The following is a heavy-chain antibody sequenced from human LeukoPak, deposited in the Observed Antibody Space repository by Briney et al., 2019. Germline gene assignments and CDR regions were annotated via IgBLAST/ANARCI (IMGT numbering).Heavy chain of an antibody. J-gene: IGHJ4*02. CDR1: GGSISGHY. D-gene: IGHD3-22*01. Sequence: PSETLSLTCNVSGGSISGHYWTWIRQPPGKGLEFIGFIYYSGATNYNPSLKSRVTMSVDTSKNQLSLKLSSVTAADTAVYYCARARITMIVARYLDYFDYWGQGTLVTVSS. CDR2: IYYSGAT. V-gene: IGHV4-59*08. CDR3: ARARITMIVARYLDYFDY.